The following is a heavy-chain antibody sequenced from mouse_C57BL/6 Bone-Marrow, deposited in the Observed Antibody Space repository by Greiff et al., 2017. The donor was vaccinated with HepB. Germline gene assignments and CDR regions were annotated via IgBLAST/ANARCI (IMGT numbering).Heavy chain of an antibody. J-gene: IGHJ3*01. V-gene: IGHV5-17*01. Sequence: EVQVVESGGGLVKPGGSLKLSCAASGFTFSDYGMHWVRQAPEKGLEWVAYISSGSSTIYYADTVKGRFTISRDYAKNTLFLQMTSLRSEDTAMYYCARPLFAYWGQGTLVTVSA. CDR3: ARPLFAY. CDR2: ISSGSSTI. CDR1: GFTFSDYG.